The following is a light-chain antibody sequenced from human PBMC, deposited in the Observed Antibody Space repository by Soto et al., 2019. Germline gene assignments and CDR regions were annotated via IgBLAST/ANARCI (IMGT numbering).Light chain of an antibody. Sequence: DVVMTQSPLSLPVTLGQPASISCRSSQSLVSSDGNTYLNWFQQRPGQSPRRLIYKVSNRDSGVPDRFSGGGSGTDFTLKISRVEAEDVGVYYCMQGTHWPPTFGQGTKVDIK. CDR1: QSLVSSDGNTY. V-gene: IGKV2-30*01. CDR3: MQGTHWPPT. CDR2: KVS. J-gene: IGKJ1*01.